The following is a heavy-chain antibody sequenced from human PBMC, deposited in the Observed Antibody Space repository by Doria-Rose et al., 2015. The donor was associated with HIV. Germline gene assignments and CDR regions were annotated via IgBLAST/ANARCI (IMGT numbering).Heavy chain of an antibody. Sequence: TLKESGPVLVKPTETLTLTCTVSGVSLSSPGMGVSWIRQPPGKAMEWLANIFSDDARSYKTSLKSRLTISRGTSKSQVVLTMTDMDPVDTDTYYCARIKSSRWYHKYYFDFWGQGTLVIVSA. J-gene: IGHJ4*02. CDR3: ARIKSSRWYHKYYFDF. CDR1: GVSLSSPGMG. CDR2: IFSDDAR. D-gene: IGHD6-13*01. V-gene: IGHV2-26*01.